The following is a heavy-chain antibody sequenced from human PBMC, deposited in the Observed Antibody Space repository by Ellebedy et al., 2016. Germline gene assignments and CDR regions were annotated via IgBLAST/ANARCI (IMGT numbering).Heavy chain of an antibody. J-gene: IGHJ4*02. V-gene: IGHV3-7*01. CDR1: GFTVSSNY. CDR2: INQDGSQK. CDR3: ARDHFGVFDH. D-gene: IGHD3-16*01. Sequence: GESLKISCAASGFTVSSNYMSWVRQAPGKGLEWVANINQDGSQKYYVDSVKGRFTISRDDAKNSLYLQMNSLTVEDTSVYYCARDHFGVFDHWGQGTLVTVSS.